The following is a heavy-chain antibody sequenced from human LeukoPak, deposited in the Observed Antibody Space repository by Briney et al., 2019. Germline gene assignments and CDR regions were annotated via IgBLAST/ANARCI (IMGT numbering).Heavy chain of an antibody. D-gene: IGHD1-26*01. Sequence: ASLTLSCTASGYTFTGYYMHWVRQAPGQGLEWMGWINPNSGGTNYAQTFQGRVTMTRDTSTSTAYMELSRLRSDDTAVYYFPRVSLVGATECDLWGQGTLVTVSS. V-gene: IGHV1-2*02. J-gene: IGHJ4*02. CDR1: GYTFTGYY. CDR2: INPNSGGT. CDR3: PRVSLVGATECDL.